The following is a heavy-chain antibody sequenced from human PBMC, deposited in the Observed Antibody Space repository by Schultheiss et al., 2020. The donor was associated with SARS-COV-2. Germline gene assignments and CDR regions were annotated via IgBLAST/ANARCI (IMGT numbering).Heavy chain of an antibody. CDR1: GFTFSSYG. CDR2: IWYDGSNK. CDR3: AREEGSGSYYFDY. Sequence: GGPLRLSCAASGFTFSSYGMHWVRQAPGKGLEWVAVIWYDGSNKYYADSVKGRFTISRDNSKNTLYLQMNSLRAEDTAVYYCAREEGSGSYYFDYWGQGTLVTVSS. J-gene: IGHJ4*02. D-gene: IGHD3-10*01. V-gene: IGHV3-33*01.